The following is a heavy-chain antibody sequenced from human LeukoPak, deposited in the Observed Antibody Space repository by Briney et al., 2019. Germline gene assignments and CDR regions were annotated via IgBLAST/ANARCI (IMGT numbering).Heavy chain of an antibody. V-gene: IGHV3-23*01. CDR1: GFTFSSYA. CDR3: AKDTYDTTGGWFDP. D-gene: IGHD3-9*01. J-gene: IGHJ5*02. Sequence: GGSLRLSCAASGFTFSSYAMSWVRQAPGKGLEWVSAISGSGGSTYYADSVKGRFIISRDNSKSTLYLQMNSLRAEDTAVYYCAKDTYDTTGGWFDPWGQGTLVTVSS. CDR2: ISGSGGST.